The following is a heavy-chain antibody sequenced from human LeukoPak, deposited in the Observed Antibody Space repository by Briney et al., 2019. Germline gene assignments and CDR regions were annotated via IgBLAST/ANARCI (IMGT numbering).Heavy chain of an antibody. Sequence: GGSLRLSCAASGFTFDDYAMHWVRQAPGKGLEWVSGISWNSGSIGYADSVKGRFTISRDNAKNSLYLQMNSLRAEDTALYYCAKDRGGTGTTPDYWGQGTLVTVSS. CDR3: AKDRGGTGTTPDY. D-gene: IGHD1-1*01. CDR1: GFTFDDYA. CDR2: ISWNSGSI. J-gene: IGHJ4*02. V-gene: IGHV3-9*01.